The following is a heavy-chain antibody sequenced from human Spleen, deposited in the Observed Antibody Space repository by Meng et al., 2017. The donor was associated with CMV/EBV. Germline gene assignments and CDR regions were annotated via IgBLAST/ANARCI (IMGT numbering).Heavy chain of an antibody. V-gene: IGHV3-48*03. D-gene: IGHD2-15*01. CDR1: GFSFSNYE. CDR2: ITSTGTTI. J-gene: IGHJ3*02. CDR3: ARIETFIGPDVFDI. Sequence: GGFLRLSCAASGFSFSNYEMNWVRQAPGKGLEWISYITSTGTTIYYADSVKGRFTISRDNAKESLYLQMNSLRVEDTAVYYCARIETFIGPDVFDIWGQGTMVTVS.